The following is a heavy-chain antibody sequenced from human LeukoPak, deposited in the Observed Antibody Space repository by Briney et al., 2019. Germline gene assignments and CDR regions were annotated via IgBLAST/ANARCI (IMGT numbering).Heavy chain of an antibody. D-gene: IGHD3-22*01. J-gene: IGHJ1*01. Sequence: PGGSLRLSCVASGFTFNSYAMSWVRQAPGKGLEWVSGISNNGGTADYADSVRGRFAISRDNSKNTVYLQMNSLRAEDTAVYYCAKDSGYDSSGYAPEYFQHWGQGTLVTVSS. CDR1: GFTFNSYA. CDR3: AKDSGYDSSGYAPEYFQH. CDR2: ISNNGGTA. V-gene: IGHV3-23*01.